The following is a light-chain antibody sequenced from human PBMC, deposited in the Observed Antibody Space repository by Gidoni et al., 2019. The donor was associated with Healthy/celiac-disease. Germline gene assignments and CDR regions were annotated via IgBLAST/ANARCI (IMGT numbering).Light chain of an antibody. Sequence: QSALTQPASVSGSPGQSLTISCTGTSSDVGGYNYVSWYQQHPGKAPKLMIYDVSNRPSGVSNRFSGSKSGNTASLTISGLQAEDEADYYCSSYTSSSTLEGVFGGGTKLTVL. CDR2: DVS. CDR1: SSDVGGYNY. CDR3: SSYTSSSTLEGV. V-gene: IGLV2-14*01. J-gene: IGLJ2*01.